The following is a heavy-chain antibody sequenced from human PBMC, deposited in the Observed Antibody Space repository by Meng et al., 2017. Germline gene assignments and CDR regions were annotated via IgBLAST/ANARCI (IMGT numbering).Heavy chain of an antibody. D-gene: IGHD5-18*01. V-gene: IGHV4-34*01. CDR1: GGSFSGYY. J-gene: IGHJ3*02. CDR2: INHSGST. CDR3: ARGRGGYSYGYLRARGAFDI. Sequence: QVHLQQGGAGMLKPSETLSLTCAVYGGSFSGYYWSWIRQPPGKGLEWIGEINHSGSTNYNPSLKSRVTISVDTSKNQFSLKLSSVTAADTAVYYCARGRGGYSYGYLRARGAFDIWGQGTMVTVSS.